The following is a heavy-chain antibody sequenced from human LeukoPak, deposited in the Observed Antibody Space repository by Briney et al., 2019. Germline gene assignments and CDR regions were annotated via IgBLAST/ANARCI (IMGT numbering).Heavy chain of an antibody. CDR1: GGSVTSSTYY. CDR2: IDNSGTT. D-gene: IGHD3-10*01. Sequence: SETLSLTCSVSGGSVTSSTYYWGWIRQPPGQGLEWIGTIDNSGTTYYNPPLKSRVSISLDTSKNQLSLRLTSVTAADTAVYFCAGQHYYNVGSVRGRFDPWGQGTLVTVSS. J-gene: IGHJ5*02. CDR3: AGQHYYNVGSVRGRFDP. V-gene: IGHV4-39*07.